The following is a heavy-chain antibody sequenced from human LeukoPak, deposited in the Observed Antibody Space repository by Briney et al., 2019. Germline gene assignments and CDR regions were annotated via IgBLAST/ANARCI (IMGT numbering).Heavy chain of an antibody. CDR1: GGSISSYY. Sequence: SETLSLTCTVSGGSISSYYWSWIRQPPGKGLEWIGYIYYSGSTNYNPSLKSRVTISVDTSKNQFSLKLSSVTAADTAVYYCARDPMKPTVTTYSHWHFDLWGRGTLVTVSS. CDR3: ARDPMKPTVTTYSHWHFDL. CDR2: IYYSGST. J-gene: IGHJ2*01. V-gene: IGHV4-59*01. D-gene: IGHD4-17*01.